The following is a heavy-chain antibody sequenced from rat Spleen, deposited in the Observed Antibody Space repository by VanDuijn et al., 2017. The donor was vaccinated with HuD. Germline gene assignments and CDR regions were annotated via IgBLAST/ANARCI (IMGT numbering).Heavy chain of an antibody. V-gene: IGHV5-22*01. CDR2: ISYEGSGT. Sequence: EVQLVESGGGLVQPGMSLKLSCAASGLTFSDYYMAWVRQAPKKGLEWVASISYEGSGTYYGDSVKGRFTISRDNATSTLYLQMDSLRSEDTATYYCARSVFDYWGQGVMVTVSS. CDR3: ARSVFDY. J-gene: IGHJ2*01. CDR1: GLTFSDYY.